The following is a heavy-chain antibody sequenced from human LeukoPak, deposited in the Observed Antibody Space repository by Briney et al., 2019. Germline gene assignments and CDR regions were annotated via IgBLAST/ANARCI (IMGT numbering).Heavy chain of an antibody. CDR1: GFSFSSYA. CDR3: AKMMARDYDILTGYYGYWYFDL. V-gene: IGHV3-23*01. Sequence: GGSLRLSCAASGFSFSSYAMSWVRQAPGKGLEWVSTISGSGGSTYYADSVKGRFTISRDNSKNTLYLQMNSLRAEDTAVYYCAKMMARDYDILTGYYGYWYFDLWGRGTLVTVSS. CDR2: ISGSGGST. D-gene: IGHD3-9*01. J-gene: IGHJ2*01.